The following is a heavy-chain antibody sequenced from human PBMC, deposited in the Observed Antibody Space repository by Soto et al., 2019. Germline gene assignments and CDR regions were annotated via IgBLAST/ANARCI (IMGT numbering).Heavy chain of an antibody. D-gene: IGHD6-19*01. CDR1: GGTFSSYA. CDR3: ARDVRERWLLRYSYYGMDV. CDR2: IIPIFGTA. V-gene: IGHV1-69*01. Sequence: QVQLVQSGAEVKKPGSSVKVSCKASGGTFSSYAISWVRQAPGQGLEWMGGIIPIFGTANYAQKFQGRVTITADGYTGTAYMELSSLRSEDPAVYYCARDVRERWLLRYSYYGMDVWGQGNTVNGSS. J-gene: IGHJ6*01.